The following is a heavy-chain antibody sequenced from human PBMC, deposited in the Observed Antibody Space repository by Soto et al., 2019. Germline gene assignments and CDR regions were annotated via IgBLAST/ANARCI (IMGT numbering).Heavy chain of an antibody. D-gene: IGHD2-15*01. J-gene: IGHJ3*02. CDR1: GFTFSSYA. CDR3: ARLVVVAAKGLGAFDI. V-gene: IGHV3-23*01. Sequence: GGSLRLSCAASGFTFSSYAMSWVRQAPGKGLEWVSAISGSGGSTYYADSVKGRFTISRDNSKNTLYLQMNSLRAEDTAVYYCARLVVVAAKGLGAFDIWGQGTMVTVSS. CDR2: ISGSGGST.